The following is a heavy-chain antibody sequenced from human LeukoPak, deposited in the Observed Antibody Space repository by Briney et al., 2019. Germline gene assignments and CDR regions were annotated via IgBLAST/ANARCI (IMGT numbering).Heavy chain of an antibody. J-gene: IGHJ4*02. CDR1: GGSISSRSYY. CDR2: IYYSGIYYSGST. CDR3: IGVIVATPAANDY. Sequence: SETLSLTCTVSGGSISSRSYYWGWIRQPPGKGLEWIGSIYYSGIYYSGSTYYNPSLKSRGTISVDTSKNQFSLKLSSVTAADTAVYYCIGVIVATPAANDYWGQGILVTVSS. D-gene: IGHD2-15*01. V-gene: IGHV4-39*07.